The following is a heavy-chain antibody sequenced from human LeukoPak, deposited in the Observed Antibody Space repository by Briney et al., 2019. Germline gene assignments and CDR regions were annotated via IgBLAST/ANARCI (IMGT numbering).Heavy chain of an antibody. D-gene: IGHD2-21*02. CDR3: ARGGVVVTAINY. Sequence: GGSLRLSCAASGFTFSSYAMSWVRQAPGKGLEWVSAISGSGGSTYYADSVKGRFTISRDNSKNTLYLQMNSLRAEDTAVYYCARGGVVVTAINYWGQGTLVTVSS. CDR2: ISGSGGST. V-gene: IGHV3-23*01. CDR1: GFTFSSYA. J-gene: IGHJ4*02.